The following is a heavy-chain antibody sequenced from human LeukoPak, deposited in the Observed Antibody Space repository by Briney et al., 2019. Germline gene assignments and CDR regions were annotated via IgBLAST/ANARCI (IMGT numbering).Heavy chain of an antibody. CDR3: ARDSSGFDY. D-gene: IGHD3-22*01. CDR2: IKQDGSEK. Sequence: GGSLRLSCAASGFTFSDYWMSWVRQAPGKGLEWVANIKQDGSEKYCVDSVKGRFTISRDNAKNSLDLQMNSLRAEDTAVYYCARDSSGFDYWGQGTLVTVSS. CDR1: GFTFSDYW. V-gene: IGHV3-7*01. J-gene: IGHJ4*02.